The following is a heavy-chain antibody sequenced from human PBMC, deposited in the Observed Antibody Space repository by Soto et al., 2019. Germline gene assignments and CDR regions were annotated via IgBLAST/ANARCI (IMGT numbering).Heavy chain of an antibody. CDR2: AYYRSQWYY. J-gene: IGHJ6*02. Sequence: QVQLQQSGPGLVKPSQTLSLTCAISGDSVSSNSAAWNWIRQSPSRGLEWLGRAYYRSQWYYDSAVSVRSMITVIPDSSKNQFSLQLNSVTPEDTAVYYCTRQKGDSRPYNVMDVWGQGTTVTVSS. D-gene: IGHD2-21*02. V-gene: IGHV6-1*01. CDR1: GDSVSSNSAA. CDR3: TRQKGDSRPYNVMDV.